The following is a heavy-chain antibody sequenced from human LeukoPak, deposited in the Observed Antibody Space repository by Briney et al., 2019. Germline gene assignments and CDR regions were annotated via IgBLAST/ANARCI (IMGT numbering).Heavy chain of an antibody. V-gene: IGHV3-33*01. D-gene: IGHD3-3*01. Sequence: GGSLRLSCAASGFTFSSYGMHWVRQAPGKGLEWVAVIWYDGSNKYYADSVKGRFTISRDNSKNTLYLQMNSLRAEDTAVYYCARAPWFLWSGYGYMDVWGKGTTVTVSS. J-gene: IGHJ6*03. CDR2: IWYDGSNK. CDR1: GFTFSSYG. CDR3: ARAPWFLWSGYGYMDV.